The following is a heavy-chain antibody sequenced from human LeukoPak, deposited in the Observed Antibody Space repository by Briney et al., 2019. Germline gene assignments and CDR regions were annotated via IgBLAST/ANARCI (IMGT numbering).Heavy chain of an antibody. J-gene: IGHJ4*02. CDR2: IWYDGSNK. CDR1: GFXFNSYG. V-gene: IGHV3-33*01. D-gene: IGHD6-19*01. Sequence: PGGSLRLSCAASGFXFNSYGIHRVRQAPGKGLEWVAVIWYDGSNKYYADSVKGRFTISRDNSENTLYLQMDSLRAEDTAVYYCARDPGVRWLVGFDYWGQGTLVTVSS. CDR3: ARDPGVRWLVGFDY.